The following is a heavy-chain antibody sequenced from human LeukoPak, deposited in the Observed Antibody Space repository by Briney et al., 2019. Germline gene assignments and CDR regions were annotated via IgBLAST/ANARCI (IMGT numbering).Heavy chain of an antibody. CDR3: ARDAPSHGLAFDI. D-gene: IGHD4-17*01. V-gene: IGHV4-59*01. Sequence: SETLSLTCTVSGGSISSYYWSWIRQPPGKGLEWIGYIYYSGSTNYNPSLKSRVTISVDTSKNQFSLKLSSVTAADMAVYYCARDAPSHGLAFDIWGQGTMVTVSS. CDR2: IYYSGST. CDR1: GGSISSYY. J-gene: IGHJ3*02.